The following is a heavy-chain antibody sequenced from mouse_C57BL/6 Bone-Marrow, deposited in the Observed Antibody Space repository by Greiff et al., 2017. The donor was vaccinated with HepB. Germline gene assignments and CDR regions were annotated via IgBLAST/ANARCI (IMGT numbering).Heavy chain of an antibody. V-gene: IGHV5-17*01. Sequence: EVMLVESGGGLVKPGGSLKLSCAASGFPFSDYGMHWVRQAPEKGLEWVAYISSGSSTIYYADTVKGRFTISRDNAKNTLFLQMTSLRSEDTAMYYCASLAYYSNCYWGQGTLVTVSA. CDR1: GFPFSDYG. J-gene: IGHJ3*01. CDR2: ISSGSSTI. CDR3: ASLAYYSNCY. D-gene: IGHD2-5*01.